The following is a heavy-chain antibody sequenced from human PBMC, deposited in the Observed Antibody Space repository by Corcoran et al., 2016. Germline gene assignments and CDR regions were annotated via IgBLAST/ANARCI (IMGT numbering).Heavy chain of an antibody. V-gene: IGHV1-3*01. J-gene: IGHJ4*02. D-gene: IGHD3-3*01. CDR3: ARGPHFTIFGGHFDH. CDR1: GYTFTTYA. Sequence: QVQLVQSGAEVKKPGASVKVSYKASGYTFTTYAMHWVRQAPGQRLEWMGWINAGNGNIKYSQKFQGRVTITRDTSANTAYMEVSSLKSEDTAVYYCARGPHFTIFGGHFDHWGQGTQVTVSS. CDR2: INAGNGNI.